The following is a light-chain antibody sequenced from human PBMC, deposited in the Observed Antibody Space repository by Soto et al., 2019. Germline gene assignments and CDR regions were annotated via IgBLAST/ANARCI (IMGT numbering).Light chain of an antibody. Sequence: DIQMTQSPSSLSASVRDRVTITCRASQGISNYLAWYQQKPGKVPELLIYAASTLQSGVPSRFSGSGSGTEFSLTISGLQPEDVATYYCHKYNHAPTFGGGTKVEMK. V-gene: IGKV1-27*01. CDR2: AAS. CDR3: HKYNHAPT. J-gene: IGKJ4*01. CDR1: QGISNY.